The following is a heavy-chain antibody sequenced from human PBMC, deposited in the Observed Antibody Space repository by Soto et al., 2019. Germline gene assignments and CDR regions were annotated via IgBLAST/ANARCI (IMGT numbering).Heavy chain of an antibody. D-gene: IGHD2-2*01. Sequence: EVQLVESGGGLVKPGGSLRLSCAASGFTFSNAWMSWVRQAPGKGLEWVGRIKSKTDGGTTDYAAPVKGRFTISRDDSKNTLYLQMNSLKTEDTAVYYCTNSIVVVPAALQDAFDIWGQGTMVTVSS. CDR1: GFTFSNAW. CDR3: TNSIVVVPAALQDAFDI. J-gene: IGHJ3*02. V-gene: IGHV3-15*01. CDR2: IKSKTDGGTT.